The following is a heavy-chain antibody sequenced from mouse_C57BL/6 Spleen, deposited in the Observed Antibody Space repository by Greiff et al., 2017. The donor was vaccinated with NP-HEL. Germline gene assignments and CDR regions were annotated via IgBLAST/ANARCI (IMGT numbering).Heavy chain of an antibody. J-gene: IGHJ3*01. V-gene: IGHV14-4*01. Sequence: EVQLQQSGAELVRPGASVKLSCTASGFTFKDDYMHWVKQRPEQGLEWIGWIDPENGDTDYTSKFQGKATLTADTSSNTAYLQLSSLTSEDTAVYYCTTWDDYDWFAYWGQGTLVTVSA. CDR2: IDPENGDT. CDR1: GFTFKDDY. CDR3: TTWDDYDWFAY. D-gene: IGHD2-4*01.